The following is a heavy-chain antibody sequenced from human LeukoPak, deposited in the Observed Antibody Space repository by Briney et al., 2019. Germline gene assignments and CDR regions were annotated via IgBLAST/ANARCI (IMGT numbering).Heavy chain of an antibody. D-gene: IGHD5-24*01. CDR1: GFTFSSYA. Sequence: GGSLRLSCAASGFTFSSYAMSWVRQAPGKGLEWVSAISGSGGSTYYADSVKGRFTISRDNSKNTLYLQMNSLRAEDTAVYYCAREGRDGYNYRLFDYWGQGTLVTVSS. J-gene: IGHJ4*02. CDR3: AREGRDGYNYRLFDY. V-gene: IGHV3-23*01. CDR2: ISGSGGST.